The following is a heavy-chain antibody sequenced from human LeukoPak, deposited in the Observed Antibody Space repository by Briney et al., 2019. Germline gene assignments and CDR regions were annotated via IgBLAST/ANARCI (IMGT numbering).Heavy chain of an antibody. D-gene: IGHD5-18*01. J-gene: IGHJ4*02. CDR1: GFTFSDYS. CDR2: ISSSSAYI. CDR3: AREKDTAMDY. V-gene: IGHV3-21*01. Sequence: PGGSLRLSCAASGFTFSDYSIHWVRQAPGKGLEWVSSISSSSAYIYYADSVKGRFTISRDNAKNSLYLQMNSLRAEDTAVYYCAREKDTAMDYWGQGTLVTVSS.